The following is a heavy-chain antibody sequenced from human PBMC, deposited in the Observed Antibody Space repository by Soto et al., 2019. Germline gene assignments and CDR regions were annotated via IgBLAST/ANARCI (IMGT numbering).Heavy chain of an antibody. V-gene: IGHV3-11*06. CDR2: SSNSGSFT. CDR3: VESGDNYNALDD. J-gene: IGHJ4*02. CDR1: GFPLIDHY. D-gene: IGHD1-1*01. Sequence: AGSLKLSCTASGFPLIDHYMSWIRPAPGKGLEWIGYSSNSGSFTRYADSVKVRFSISRDNAKNSLYLQINSLRGDGTAIYYCVESGDNYNALDDWGQGTPVTLSS.